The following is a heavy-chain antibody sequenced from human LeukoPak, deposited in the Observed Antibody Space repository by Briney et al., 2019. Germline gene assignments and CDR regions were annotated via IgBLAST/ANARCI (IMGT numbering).Heavy chain of an antibody. V-gene: IGHV4-59*08. CDR1: GSSINNNF. J-gene: IGHJ4*01. D-gene: IGHD3-22*01. Sequence: SGTLSLTCTVSGSSINNNFWTWIRRPPGKGLEWIGYIYSSGSANYNPSLKSRVIISGDTSKNQISLKLTSVTAADTAVYFCARHRDYYDTWGHGTLVTVSS. CDR2: IYSSGSA. CDR3: ARHRDYYDT.